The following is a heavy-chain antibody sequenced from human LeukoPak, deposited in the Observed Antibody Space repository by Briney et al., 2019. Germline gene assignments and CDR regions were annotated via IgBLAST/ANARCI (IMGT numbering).Heavy chain of an antibody. Sequence: SETLPLTCAVSGGSISSGGYSWSWIRQPPGKGLEWIGYIYHSGSTYYDPSLKSRVTILVDRSKNQFSLKLSSVTAADTAVYYCARDSSSRFDYWGQGTLVTVSS. J-gene: IGHJ4*02. CDR1: GGSISSGGYS. V-gene: IGHV4-30-2*01. D-gene: IGHD6-6*01. CDR3: ARDSSSRFDY. CDR2: IYHSGST.